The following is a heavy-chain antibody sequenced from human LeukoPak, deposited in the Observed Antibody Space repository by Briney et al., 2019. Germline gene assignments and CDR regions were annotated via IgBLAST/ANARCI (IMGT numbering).Heavy chain of an antibody. D-gene: IGHD3-22*01. CDR1: GFTFDDYA. J-gene: IGHJ3*02. CDR2: ISWNSGRI. CDR3: ARDFYYDSRDAFDI. V-gene: IGHV3-9*01. Sequence: GGSLRLSCAASGFTFDDYAMHWVRQAPGKGLEWVSGISWNSGRIGYADSVKGRFTISRDNAKNSLYLQMNSLRAEDTAVYYCARDFYYDSRDAFDIWGQGTMVTVSS.